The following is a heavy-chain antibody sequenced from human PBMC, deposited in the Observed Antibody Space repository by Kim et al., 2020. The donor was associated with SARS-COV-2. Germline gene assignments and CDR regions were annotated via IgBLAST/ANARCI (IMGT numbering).Heavy chain of an antibody. CDR3: ASLYCFSASCYHFFDN. J-gene: IGHJ4*02. CDR2: IKLDGSDK. D-gene: IGHD2-2*01. CDR1: GFTFSSYW. V-gene: IGHV3-7*03. Sequence: GGSLRLSCAASGFTFSSYWMSWVRQAPGKGPEWVANIKLDGSDKYYVDSVKGRFTISRDNAKNSLYLQMNSLRADDTAVYFCASLYCFSASCYHFFDNWGQGTLVTVSS.